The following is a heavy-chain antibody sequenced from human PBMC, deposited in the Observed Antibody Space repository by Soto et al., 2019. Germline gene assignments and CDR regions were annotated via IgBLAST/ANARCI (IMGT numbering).Heavy chain of an antibody. Sequence: GGSLRLSCAASGFTLSDFGMSWVRQAPGKGLEWVSVISASGDATYYAASVKGRFTLSRDNSKNTLYLQMNSLTVADTAVYYCAKKVTIYAVDPADYWGQGTQVTVSS. CDR1: GFTLSDFG. D-gene: IGHD3-3*01. V-gene: IGHV3-23*01. J-gene: IGHJ4*02. CDR2: ISASGDAT. CDR3: AKKVTIYAVDPADY.